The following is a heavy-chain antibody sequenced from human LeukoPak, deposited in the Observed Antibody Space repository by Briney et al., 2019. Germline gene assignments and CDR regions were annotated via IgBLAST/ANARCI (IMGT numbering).Heavy chain of an antibody. D-gene: IGHD6-19*01. J-gene: IGHJ5*02. Sequence: GGSLRLSCAASGFTFSSYAMSWVRQAPGKGLEWVSAISGSGGSTYYADSVKGRFTISRDNSKNTLYLQMNSLRAEDTAVYYCAKTRAVAGRSPDWFDPWGRGTLVTVSS. V-gene: IGHV3-23*01. CDR3: AKTRAVAGRSPDWFDP. CDR1: GFTFSSYA. CDR2: ISGSGGST.